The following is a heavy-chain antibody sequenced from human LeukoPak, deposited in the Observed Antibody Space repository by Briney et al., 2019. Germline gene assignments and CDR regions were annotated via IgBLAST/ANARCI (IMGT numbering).Heavy chain of an antibody. Sequence: ASVKVSCKASGYTFTSYDNNWVRQATGPGLEWMGWMNPNSGNTGYAQKFQGRVTMTRNTSISNAYLVLSSLRSEDTAVYYCARGRGIVATIYYYYYGMDVGGQGTTVTVSS. CDR1: GYTFTSYD. CDR2: MNPNSGNT. CDR3: ARGRGIVATIYYYYYGMDV. J-gene: IGHJ6*02. D-gene: IGHD5-12*01. V-gene: IGHV1-8*01.